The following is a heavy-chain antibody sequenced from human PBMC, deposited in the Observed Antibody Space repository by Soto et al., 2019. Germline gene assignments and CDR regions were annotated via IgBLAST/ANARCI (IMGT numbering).Heavy chain of an antibody. CDR2: IDYRGKT. V-gene: IGHV4-34*01. Sequence: ETLSVTCAVYGGSFSTYHWSWIRPGTGQGLEWIGEIDYRGKTNYIPSLRSRVSMAVDTSKNQFSLRLNAVTAADTAVYFGARSMNDHKDPHCVFDYWGQGTRVTVSS. CDR3: ARSMNDHKDPHCVFDY. J-gene: IGHJ4*02. CDR1: GGSFSTYH. D-gene: IGHD2-15*01.